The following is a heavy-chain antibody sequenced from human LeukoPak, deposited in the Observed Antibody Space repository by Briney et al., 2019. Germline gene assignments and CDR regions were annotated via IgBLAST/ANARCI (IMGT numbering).Heavy chain of an antibody. CDR2: ISGSGGST. CDR1: GFTFSSYA. CDR3: AKDPNWVTMIDAFDI. V-gene: IGHV3-23*01. J-gene: IGHJ3*02. D-gene: IGHD3-22*01. Sequence: PGGSLRLSCAASGFTFSSYAMSWVRQAPGKGLEWVSAISGSGGSTYYADSVKGRFTISRDNSKNTLYPQMNSLRAEDTAVYYCAKDPNWVTMIDAFDIWGQGTMVTVSS.